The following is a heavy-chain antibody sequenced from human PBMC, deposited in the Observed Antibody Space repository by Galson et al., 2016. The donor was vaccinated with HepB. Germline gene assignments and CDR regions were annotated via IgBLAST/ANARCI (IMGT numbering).Heavy chain of an antibody. CDR3: AKEHAGSLGWYFDL. Sequence: SLRLSCAASGFSFEDHGMHWVRQAPGKGLEWVSSIYWNSRSLDYADSVRGRFTISRDNAKNSLFLQMNSLKLEDAALYYCAKEHAGSLGWYFDLWGRGTLVTVSS. CDR2: IYWNSRSL. D-gene: IGHD1-26*01. CDR1: GFSFEDHG. V-gene: IGHV3-9*01. J-gene: IGHJ2*01.